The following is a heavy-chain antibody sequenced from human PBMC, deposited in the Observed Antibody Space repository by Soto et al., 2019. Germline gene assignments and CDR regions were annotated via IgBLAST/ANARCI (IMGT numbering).Heavy chain of an antibody. CDR1: GGTFSNYP. Sequence: QVQLVQSGAEVKKPGSSVRVSCKASGGTFSNYPIGWVRQAPGQGLEWMGVIIPIFGTTNYAQRFQGRVTISADEATSTASMELSSLRYEDTAVYFCARPRTTATTKGYDYWGQGTLVTVSS. CDR3: ARPRTTATTKGYDY. V-gene: IGHV1-69*01. D-gene: IGHD1-1*01. J-gene: IGHJ4*02. CDR2: IIPIFGTT.